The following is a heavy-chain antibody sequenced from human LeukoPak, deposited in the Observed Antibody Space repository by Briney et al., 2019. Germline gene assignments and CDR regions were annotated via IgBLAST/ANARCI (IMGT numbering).Heavy chain of an antibody. J-gene: IGHJ3*02. V-gene: IGHV3-30*04. Sequence: PGRSLRLSCAASGFTFSSYAMHWVRQAPGKGLEWVAVISYDGSNKYYADSVKGRFTISRDNSKNTLYLQMNSLRAEDTAVYYGTTVVTQDAFDIWGQGTMVTVSS. CDR2: ISYDGSNK. CDR1: GFTFSSYA. D-gene: IGHD4-23*01. CDR3: TTVVTQDAFDI.